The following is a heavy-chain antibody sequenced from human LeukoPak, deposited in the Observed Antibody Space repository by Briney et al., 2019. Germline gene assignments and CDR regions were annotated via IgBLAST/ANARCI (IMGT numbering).Heavy chain of an antibody. CDR2: ISYDGSNK. CDR1: GFTFSDYY. D-gene: IGHD5-18*01. CDR3: AKDLAAMVYYFDY. J-gene: IGHJ4*02. Sequence: PGGSLRLSCAASGFTFSDYYMSWICQAPGKGLEWVAVISYDGSNKYYADSVKGRFTISRDNSKNTLYLQMNSLRAEDTAVYYCAKDLAAMVYYFDYWGQGTLVTVSS. V-gene: IGHV3-30*18.